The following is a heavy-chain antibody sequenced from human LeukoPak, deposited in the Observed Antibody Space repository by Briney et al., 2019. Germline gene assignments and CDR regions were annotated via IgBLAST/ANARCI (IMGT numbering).Heavy chain of an antibody. CDR2: IKSKTHGGTT. Sequence: GSLRLSCAASGFSFKNVWMSWVRQAPGKGLEWVGHIKSKTHGGTTDYAAAVKGRFTISRDDSKSTLYLQMNSLKTEDTALYYCTTWNYDILTGYSIWGQGTLVTVSS. V-gene: IGHV3-15*01. D-gene: IGHD3-9*01. CDR3: TTWNYDILTGYSI. J-gene: IGHJ4*02. CDR1: GFSFKNVW.